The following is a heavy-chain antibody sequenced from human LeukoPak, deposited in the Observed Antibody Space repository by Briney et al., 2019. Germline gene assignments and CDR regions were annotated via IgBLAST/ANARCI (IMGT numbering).Heavy chain of an antibody. CDR3: AKSLGYCSSISCYGIDY. J-gene: IGHJ4*02. D-gene: IGHD2-2*01. CDR1: GFTFSSYG. V-gene: IGHV3-23*01. Sequence: QSGGSLRLSCAASGFTFSSYGMSWVRQAPGKGLEWVSAIGGSGGSTNYADSVKGRFTISRDNSKNTLYLQMNSLRAEDTVVYYCAKSLGYCSSISCYGIDYWGQGTLVTVSS. CDR2: IGGSGGST.